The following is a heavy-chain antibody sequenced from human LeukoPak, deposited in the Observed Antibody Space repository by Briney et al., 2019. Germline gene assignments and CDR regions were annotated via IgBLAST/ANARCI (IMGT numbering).Heavy chain of an antibody. Sequence: ASVKVSCKVSGYTLTELSMHWVRQAPGKGLEWVSYISSSSSTIYYADSVKGRFTISRDNAKSSLYLQMNSLRAEDTAVYYCARAGSGWTWDYWGQGTLVTVSS. J-gene: IGHJ4*02. CDR3: ARAGSGWTWDY. V-gene: IGHV3-48*04. D-gene: IGHD6-19*01. CDR1: GYTLTELS. CDR2: ISSSSSTI.